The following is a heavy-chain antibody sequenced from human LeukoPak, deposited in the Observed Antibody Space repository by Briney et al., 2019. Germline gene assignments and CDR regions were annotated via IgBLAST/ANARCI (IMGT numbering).Heavy chain of an antibody. CDR3: ARDPHSVAAADDDY. CDR2: INPNSGGT. CDR1: GYTFTGYY. D-gene: IGHD6-13*01. Sequence: ASVKVSCKASGYTFTGYYMHWVRQAPGQGLEWMGWINPNSGGTNYAQKFQGRATMTRDTSISTAYMELSRLRSDDTAVYYCARDPHSVAAADDDYWGQGTLVTVSS. V-gene: IGHV1-2*02. J-gene: IGHJ4*02.